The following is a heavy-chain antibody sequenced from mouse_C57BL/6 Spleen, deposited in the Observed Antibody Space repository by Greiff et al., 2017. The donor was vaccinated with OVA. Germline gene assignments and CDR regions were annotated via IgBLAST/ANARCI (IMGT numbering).Heavy chain of an antibody. V-gene: IGHV1-64*01. CDR2: IHPNSGST. CDR1: GYTFTSYW. CDR3: AREDLGVAY. D-gene: IGHD3-3*01. Sequence: QVQLQQPGAELVKPGASVKLSCKASGYTFTSYWMHWVKQRPGQGLEWIGMIHPNSGSTNDNEKFKSKATLTVDKSSSTAYMQLSSLTSEDSAVYYCAREDLGVAYWGQGTLVTVSA. J-gene: IGHJ3*01.